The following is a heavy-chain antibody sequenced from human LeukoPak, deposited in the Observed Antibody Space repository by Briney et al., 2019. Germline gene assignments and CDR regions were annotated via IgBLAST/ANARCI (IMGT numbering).Heavy chain of an antibody. CDR3: ARDKGVRGYCTNGVCPDAFDI. J-gene: IGHJ3*02. CDR1: GVSFSGYY. Sequence: SETLSLTCAVYGVSFSGYYWSWIRQPPGKGLEWIGEINHSGSTNYNPSLKSRVTISVDTSKNQFSLKLSSVTAADTAVYYCARDKGVRGYCTNGVCPDAFDIWGQGTMVTVSS. V-gene: IGHV4-34*01. D-gene: IGHD2-8*01. CDR2: INHSGST.